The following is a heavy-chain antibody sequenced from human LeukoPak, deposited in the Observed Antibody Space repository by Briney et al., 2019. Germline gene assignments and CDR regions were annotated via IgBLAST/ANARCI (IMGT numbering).Heavy chain of an antibody. CDR2: IIPIFGTA. CDR3: ASNYYYGSGSYGRY. D-gene: IGHD3-10*01. V-gene: IGHV1-69*13. J-gene: IGHJ4*02. CDR1: GYTFTSYA. Sequence: SVKVSCKASGYTFTSYAMNWVRQAPGQGLEWMGGIIPIFGTANYAQKFQGRVTITADESTSTAYMELSSLRSEDTAVYYCASNYYYGSGSYGRYWGQGTLVTVSS.